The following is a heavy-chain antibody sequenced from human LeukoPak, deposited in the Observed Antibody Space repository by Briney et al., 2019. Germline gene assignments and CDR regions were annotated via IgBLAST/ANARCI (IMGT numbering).Heavy chain of an antibody. Sequence: GGSLRLSCAASGFTFSDSYMTWVRQAPGKGVEWVAYISGSGHDINYSDSVKGRFTISRDNAKNSLYLQMSSLRSEDTAVYYCVRGALTKVWGRKKGTDVWGKGTTVTVSS. D-gene: IGHD3-16*01. V-gene: IGHV3-11*04. CDR2: ISGSGHDI. CDR3: VRGALTKVWGRKKGTDV. J-gene: IGHJ6*04. CDR1: GFTFSDSY.